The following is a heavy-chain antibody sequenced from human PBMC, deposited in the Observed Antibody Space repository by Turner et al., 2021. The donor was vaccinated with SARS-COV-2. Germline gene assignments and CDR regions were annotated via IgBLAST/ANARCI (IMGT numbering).Heavy chain of an antibody. CDR2: FDPEDGET. Sequence: QVQLVQSGAEVKKPGASVKVTCKVSGYTLIELSMHRVRQAPGKGLEWMGGFDPEDGETIYAQKFQGRVTMTEDTSTDTAYMELSSLRSEDTAVYYCATAPANYYDSSGSKGFYYYYYGMDVWGQGTTVTVSS. D-gene: IGHD3-22*01. V-gene: IGHV1-24*01. J-gene: IGHJ6*02. CDR3: ATAPANYYDSSGSKGFYYYYYGMDV. CDR1: GYTLIELS.